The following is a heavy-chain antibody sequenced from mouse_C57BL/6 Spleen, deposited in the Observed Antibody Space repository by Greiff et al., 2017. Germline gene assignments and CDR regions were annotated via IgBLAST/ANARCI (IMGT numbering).Heavy chain of an antibody. J-gene: IGHJ3*01. CDR2: IDPENGDT. Sequence: EVKLMESGAELVRPGASVKLSCTASGFNIKDDYMHWVKQRPEQGLEWIGWIDPENGDTEYASKFQGKATITADTSSNTAYLQLSSLTSEDTAVYYCTRDGYAWFAYWGQGTLVTVSA. CDR3: TRDGYAWFAY. CDR1: GFNIKDDY. V-gene: IGHV14-4*01. D-gene: IGHD2-2*01.